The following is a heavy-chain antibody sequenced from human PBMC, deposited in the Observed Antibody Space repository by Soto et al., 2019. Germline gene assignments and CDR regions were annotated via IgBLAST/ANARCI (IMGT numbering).Heavy chain of an antibody. J-gene: IGHJ4*02. CDR3: ARSRQPGLHRIVPFDY. CDR2: IYYSGST. D-gene: IGHD2-21*01. CDR1: GGSISSGGYY. V-gene: IGHV4-31*03. Sequence: SETLSLTCTVSGGSISSGGYYWSWIRQHPGKGLEWIGYIYYSGSTYYNPSLKSRVTISVDTSKNQFSLKLSSVTAADTAVYYCARSRQPGLHRIVPFDYWGQGTLVTVSS.